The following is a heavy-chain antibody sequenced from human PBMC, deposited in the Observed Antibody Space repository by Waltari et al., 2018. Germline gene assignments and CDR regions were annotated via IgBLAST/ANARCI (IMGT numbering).Heavy chain of an antibody. J-gene: IGHJ6*02. CDR2: RKQDGSEK. V-gene: IGHV3-7*01. CDR1: GFTFSNSW. CDR3: SKSLDV. Sequence: EVQVVESGGGLVQPGGSLRLSCAASGFTFSNSWMDWVRQAPGKGLEWVANRKQDGSEKNYVDSVKGRFTIFRDNTKNSLYLQMNSLRAEDTAVYYCSKSLDVWGPGTTVTVSS.